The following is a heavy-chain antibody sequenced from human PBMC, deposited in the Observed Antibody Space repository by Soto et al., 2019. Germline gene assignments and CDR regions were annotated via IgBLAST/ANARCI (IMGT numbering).Heavy chain of an antibody. V-gene: IGHV4-4*07. Sequence: SETLSLTCTVSGDSVSGYYWYWIRQPAGKGLEWIGRMYTTGITNYSPSLKSRVTMSVDTSKNQFSLKLTSVTAADTAVYYCARTRDNNINYYYALDVWGPGTTVT. D-gene: IGHD1-20*01. CDR3: ARTRDNNINYYYALDV. CDR2: MYTTGIT. J-gene: IGHJ6*02. CDR1: GDSVSGYY.